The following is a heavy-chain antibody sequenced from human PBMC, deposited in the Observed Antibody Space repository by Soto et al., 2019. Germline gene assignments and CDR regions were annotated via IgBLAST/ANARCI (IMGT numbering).Heavy chain of an antibody. D-gene: IGHD4-17*01. V-gene: IGHV4-30-2*01. CDR3: ARAMTTVTTLNY. CDR1: GGSISSSDYS. CDR2: IYHSGST. J-gene: IGHJ4*01. Sequence: QLQLQESGSGLVKPSQTLALTCDVSGGSISSSDYSWSGIRQPPGQGLEWIGYIYHSGSTYYNPSLNSRVTISVDRSQKQFSLKLRSVTAADTAVYYGARAMTTVTTLNYWGHGTLVTVSS.